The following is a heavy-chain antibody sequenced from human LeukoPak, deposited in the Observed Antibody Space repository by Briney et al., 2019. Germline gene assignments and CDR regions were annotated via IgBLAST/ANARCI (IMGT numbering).Heavy chain of an antibody. CDR3: ARRSYSSSWGLDY. CDR2: IDPSDSYT. CDR1: GYSFTSYW. Sequence: GESLKISCKGSGYSFTSYWISWVRQMPGRGLQWMGRIDPSDSYTNYSPSFQGHVTISADRSISTAYLQWSSLKASDTAMYYCARRSYSSSWGLDYWGQGTLVTVSS. D-gene: IGHD6-13*01. J-gene: IGHJ4*02. V-gene: IGHV5-10-1*01.